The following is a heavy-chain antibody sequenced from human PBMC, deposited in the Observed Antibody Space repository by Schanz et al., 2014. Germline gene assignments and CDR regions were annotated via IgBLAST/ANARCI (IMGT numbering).Heavy chain of an antibody. D-gene: IGHD1-1*01. CDR2: MNPNSGDT. J-gene: IGHJ3*02. Sequence: QVQLVQSGAEVKKPGASVKVSCRASGYPFTSDDITWVRQAPGQGLEWMGWMNPNSGDTGYPRKFQDRVRITADKSTSTAYMELSSLRSDDTAVYYCARGGGTEDVFDIWGQGTILTVSS. CDR1: GYPFTSDD. CDR3: ARGGGTEDVFDI. V-gene: IGHV1-8*01.